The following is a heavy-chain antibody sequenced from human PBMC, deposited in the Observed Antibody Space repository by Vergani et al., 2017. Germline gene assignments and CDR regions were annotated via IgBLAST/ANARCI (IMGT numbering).Heavy chain of an antibody. CDR2: ISSSGSTI. J-gene: IGHJ4*02. CDR1: GFTFSSYE. CDR3: ARGQRSGYYYDSSGPLHDY. V-gene: IGHV3-48*03. Sequence: EVQLVESGGGLVQPGGSLRLSCAASGFTFSSYEMNWVRQAPGKGLEWVSYISSSGSTIYYADSVKGRFTMSRDNSKNTLYLQMNSLRAEDTAVYYCARGQRSGYYYDSSGPLHDYWGQGTLVTVSS. D-gene: IGHD3-22*01.